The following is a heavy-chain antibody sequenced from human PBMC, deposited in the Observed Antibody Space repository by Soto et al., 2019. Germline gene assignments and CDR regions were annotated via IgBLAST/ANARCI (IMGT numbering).Heavy chain of an antibody. D-gene: IGHD3-9*01. V-gene: IGHV3-30*18. CDR3: AKGSRALRYFDWSTSLYGMDV. CDR2: ISYDGSNK. J-gene: IGHJ6*02. CDR1: GFTFSSYG. Sequence: GGSLRLSCAASGFTFSSYGMHWVRQAPGKGLEWVAVISYDGSNKYYADSVKGRFTISRDNSKNTLYLQMNSLRAEDTAVYYCAKGSRALRYFDWSTSLYGMDVWGQGTTVAVS.